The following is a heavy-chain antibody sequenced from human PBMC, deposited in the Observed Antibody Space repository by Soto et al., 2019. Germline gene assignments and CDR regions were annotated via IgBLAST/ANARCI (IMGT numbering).Heavy chain of an antibody. D-gene: IGHD2-2*01. Sequence: QVQLQQWGAGLLKPSETLSLTCAVYGGSFSGYYWSWIRQPPGRGREWMGEINHSGSTNYNPSLKSRVTISVDTSKNQFSLKLSSVTAADTAVYYCARSDIVVVPAAMYYYYYMDVWGKGTTVTVSS. CDR2: INHSGST. CDR1: GGSFSGYY. J-gene: IGHJ6*03. V-gene: IGHV4-34*01. CDR3: ARSDIVVVPAAMYYYYYMDV.